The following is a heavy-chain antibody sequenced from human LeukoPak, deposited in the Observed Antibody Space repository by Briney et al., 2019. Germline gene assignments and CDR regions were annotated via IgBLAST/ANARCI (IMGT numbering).Heavy chain of an antibody. CDR1: GGSISSINW. J-gene: IGHJ4*02. D-gene: IGHD3-10*01. V-gene: IGHV4-4*02. CDR2: INHSGST. Sequence: SETLSLTCAVSGGSISSINWWNWVRHPPGKGLEWIGQINHSGSTNYNPSLKSRVTISVDTSKNQFSLKLSSLTAADTAVYYCAYGSASYYGPKVYPFDYWGQGTLVTVSS. CDR3: AYGSASYYGPKVYPFDY.